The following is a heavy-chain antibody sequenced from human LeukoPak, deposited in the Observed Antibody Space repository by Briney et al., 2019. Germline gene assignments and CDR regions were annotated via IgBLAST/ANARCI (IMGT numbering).Heavy chain of an antibody. CDR1: GGSFSGYY. V-gene: IGHV4-34*01. CDR3: AREDPYDSSGYYDY. CDR2: INHSGST. Sequence: PSETLSLTCAVYGGSFSGYYWSWIRQPPGKGLEWIGEINHSGSTNYNPSLKSRVTISVDTSKNQFSLKLSSVTAADTAVYYCAREDPYDSSGYYDYWGQGTLVTVSS. J-gene: IGHJ4*02. D-gene: IGHD3-22*01.